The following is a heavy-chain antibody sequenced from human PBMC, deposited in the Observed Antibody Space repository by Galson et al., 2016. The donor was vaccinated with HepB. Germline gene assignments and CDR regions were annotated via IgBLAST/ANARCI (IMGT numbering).Heavy chain of an antibody. CDR2: ISPTSRYK. V-gene: IGHV3-21*01. CDR3: ASLRITIFGVVTRATPFDP. D-gene: IGHD3-3*01. J-gene: IGHJ5*02. CDR1: VFTFRSYT. Sequence: SLRLSCAASVFTFRSYTMNWVRQAPGKGLEWVSCISPTSRYKHWAGSLEGRFAISRDKSKNTLYLQMNSLTAEDTAVYYCASLRITIFGVVTRATPFDPWGQGTVITVSS.